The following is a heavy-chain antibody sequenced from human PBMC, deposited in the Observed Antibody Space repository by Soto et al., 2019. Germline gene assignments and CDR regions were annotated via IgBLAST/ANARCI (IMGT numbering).Heavy chain of an antibody. CDR3: AREGCSGGSCFTLIPASWFDP. Sequence: SVKVSCKASGGTFSSYAISWVRQAPGQGLEWMGGIIPIFGTANYAQKFQGRVTITADESTSTAYMELSSLRSEDTAVYYCAREGCSGGSCFTLIPASWFDPWGQGTLVTVSS. V-gene: IGHV1-69*13. CDR2: IIPIFGTA. CDR1: GGTFSSYA. D-gene: IGHD2-15*01. J-gene: IGHJ5*02.